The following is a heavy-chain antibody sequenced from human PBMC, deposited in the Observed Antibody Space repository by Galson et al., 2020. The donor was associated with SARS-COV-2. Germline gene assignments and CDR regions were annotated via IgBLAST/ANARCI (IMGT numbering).Heavy chain of an antibody. Sequence: TGGSLRLSCAASGFTFSSYGMHWVRQAPGKWLEWVAVIWYDGSNKYYADSVKGRFTISRDNSKNTLYLQMNSLRAEDTAVYYCAREGLVGSSSGIDYWGQGTLVTVSS. J-gene: IGHJ4*02. D-gene: IGHD6-6*01. CDR3: AREGLVGSSSGIDY. CDR2: IWYDGSNK. V-gene: IGHV3-33*01. CDR1: GFTFSSYG.